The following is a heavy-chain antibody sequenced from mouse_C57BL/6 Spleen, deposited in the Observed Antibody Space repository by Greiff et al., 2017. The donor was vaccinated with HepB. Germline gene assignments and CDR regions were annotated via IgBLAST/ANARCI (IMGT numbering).Heavy chain of an antibody. V-gene: IGHV1-82*01. D-gene: IGHD2-12*01. CDR1: GYAFSSSW. CDR3: ARYRPYYFDY. J-gene: IGHJ2*01. CDR2: IYPGDGDT. Sequence: VQLQQSGPELVKPGASVKISCKASGYAFSSSWMNWVKQRPGKGLEWIGRIYPGDGDTNYNGKFKGKATLTADKSSSTAYMQLSSLTSEDSAVYFCARYRPYYFDYWGQGTTLTVSS.